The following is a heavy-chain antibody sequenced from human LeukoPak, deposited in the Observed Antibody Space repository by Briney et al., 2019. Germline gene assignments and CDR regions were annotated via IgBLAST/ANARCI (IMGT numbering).Heavy chain of an antibody. CDR3: ARAGLFDYLFRPYFDY. J-gene: IGHJ4*02. D-gene: IGHD3-9*01. CDR1: GASFKTSNSY. CDR2: MSVSGTT. V-gene: IGHV4-39*01. Sequence: SETLSLTCNVSGASFKTSNSYWGWIRQSPGKGLEWIGTMSVSGTTYSNPPLKSRVTISVDTSRNQFSLNLSSVTTADTAVYYCARAGLFDYLFRPYFDYWGQGALVTVSS.